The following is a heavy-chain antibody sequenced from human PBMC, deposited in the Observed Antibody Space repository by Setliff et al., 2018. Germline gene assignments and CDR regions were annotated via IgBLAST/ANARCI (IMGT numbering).Heavy chain of an antibody. CDR1: GFPLSIFW. Sequence: HLGGSLRLSCAASGFPLSIFWMSWVRQAPGKGLEWVATIKQDGSEKFYVDSVKGRFTISRDNAKNSLFPQMNSLRAEDTATYFCARDRGGGLYDYWGRGTLVTVSS. V-gene: IGHV3-7*01. CDR2: IKQDGSEK. CDR3: ARDRGGGLYDY. J-gene: IGHJ4*02. D-gene: IGHD3-16*01.